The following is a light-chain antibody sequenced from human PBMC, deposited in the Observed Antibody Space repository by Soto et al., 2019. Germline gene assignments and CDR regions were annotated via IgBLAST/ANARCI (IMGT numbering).Light chain of an antibody. CDR2: WAS. CDR1: QSVLFSSNNRNY. J-gene: IGKJ2*01. V-gene: IGKV4-1*01. CDR3: QQYYTTPYT. Sequence: DIVMTQSPDSLAVSLGERATINCKSSQSVLFSSNNRNYFAWYQQKPGQPPKLLISWASTRDPGVPARFSGSGSGTDLTLTISSLQAEDVAVYYCQQYYTTPYTFGQGTKLEIK.